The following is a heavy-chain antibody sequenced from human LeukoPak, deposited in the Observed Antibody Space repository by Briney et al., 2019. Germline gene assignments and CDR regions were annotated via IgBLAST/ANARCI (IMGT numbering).Heavy chain of an antibody. CDR2: IYYSGST. D-gene: IGHD2-2*01. CDR1: GGSISSYY. V-gene: IGHV4-59*01. CDR3: ARDRTGYCSSTSCSYYFDY. Sequence: PSETLSLTCTVSGGSISSYYWSWIRQPPGKGLEWIGYIYYSGSTNYNPSLKSRVTISVDTSKNQFSLKLSSVTAADTAVYYCARDRTGYCSSTSCSYYFDYWGQGTLATVSS. J-gene: IGHJ4*02.